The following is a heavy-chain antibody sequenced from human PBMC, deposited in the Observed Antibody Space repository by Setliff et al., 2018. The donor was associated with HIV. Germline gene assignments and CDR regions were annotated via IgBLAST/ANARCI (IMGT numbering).Heavy chain of an antibody. CDR3: ARHRHTAAGTLDAFDI. CDR2: IYPGDSDT. V-gene: IGHV5-51*01. CDR1: GYSFTTYY. D-gene: IGHD6-13*01. Sequence: GESLKISCQGSGYSFTTYYIGWVRQMPGKGLEWMGIIYPGDSDTRYSPSFQGQFTISADKSISTAYLQWSTLKASDTAIYYCARHRHTAAGTLDAFDIWGQGTVVTVSS. J-gene: IGHJ3*02.